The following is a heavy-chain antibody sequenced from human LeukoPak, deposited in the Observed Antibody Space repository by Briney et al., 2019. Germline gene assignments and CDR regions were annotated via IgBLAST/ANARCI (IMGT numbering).Heavy chain of an antibody. J-gene: IGHJ2*01. CDR2: ISCSGGST. Sequence: PGGSLRLSCAASGFTFSSYAMSWVREAPGKGLEWVSVISCSGGSTNYADSVKGRFTISRDNSKNTLYLQMNSLRAEDTAVYYCAKDELKHIVVVTTGYFDLWGRGTLVTVSS. CDR3: AKDELKHIVVVTTGYFDL. CDR1: GFTFSSYA. D-gene: IGHD2-21*02. V-gene: IGHV3-23*01.